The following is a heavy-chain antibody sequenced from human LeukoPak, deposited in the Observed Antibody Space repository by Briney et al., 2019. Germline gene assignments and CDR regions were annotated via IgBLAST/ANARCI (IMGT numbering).Heavy chain of an antibody. CDR2: ISGSGGST. CDR3: AKDMGLRYFDWLFDY. J-gene: IGHJ4*02. CDR1: GFTFSSYG. D-gene: IGHD3-9*01. Sequence: GGSLRLSCAASGFTFSSYGMHWVRQAPGKGLEWVSAISGSGGSTYYADSVKGRFTISRDNSKNTLYLQMNSLRAEDTAVYYCAKDMGLRYFDWLFDYWGQGTLVTVSS. V-gene: IGHV3-23*01.